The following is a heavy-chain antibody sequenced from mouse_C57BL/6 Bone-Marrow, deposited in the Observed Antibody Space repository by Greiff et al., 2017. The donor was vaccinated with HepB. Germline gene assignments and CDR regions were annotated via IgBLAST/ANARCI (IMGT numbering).Heavy chain of an antibody. CDR2: IYPSDSDT. Sequence: QVQLQQPGAELVKPGASVKLSCKASGYTFTSYWMQWVKQRPGQGLEWIGEIYPSDSDTNYNQKFKGKATLTVDTSSSTAYMQLSSLTSEDSAVYYCARWGDYDGFDYWGQGTTLTVSS. V-gene: IGHV1-50*01. D-gene: IGHD2-4*01. J-gene: IGHJ2*01. CDR3: ARWGDYDGFDY. CDR1: GYTFTSYW.